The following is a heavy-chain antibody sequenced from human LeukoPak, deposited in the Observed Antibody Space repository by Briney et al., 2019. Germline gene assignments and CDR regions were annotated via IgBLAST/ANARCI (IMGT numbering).Heavy chain of an antibody. Sequence: ASVIVSCKSFGFTLSNYGVTWVRQAPGQGLEWIGWISAYNGDRKFAPRLQGRVTMTTDTSTGTAYMELRSLTSDDTAVYYCGRDFSNTSGFKVVVDYWGQGTLVTVSS. CDR3: GRDFSNTSGFKVVVDY. V-gene: IGHV1-18*01. J-gene: IGHJ4*02. CDR1: GFTLSNYG. CDR2: ISAYNGDR. D-gene: IGHD3-22*01.